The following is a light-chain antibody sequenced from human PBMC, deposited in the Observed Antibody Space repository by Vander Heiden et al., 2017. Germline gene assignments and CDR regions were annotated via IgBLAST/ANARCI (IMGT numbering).Light chain of an antibody. V-gene: IGLV1-44*01. CDR2: NNN. CDR1: SSNIGSNT. J-gene: IGLJ2*01. Sequence: QSVLTQPPSASGTPGPRVTISCSGSSSNIGSNTVNWYQQLPGTAPKLLIYNNNQRPSGVPDRFSGSKSGTSASLAISGLQSEDEADYYCAAWDDSLNGPVFGGGTKLTVL. CDR3: AAWDDSLNGPV.